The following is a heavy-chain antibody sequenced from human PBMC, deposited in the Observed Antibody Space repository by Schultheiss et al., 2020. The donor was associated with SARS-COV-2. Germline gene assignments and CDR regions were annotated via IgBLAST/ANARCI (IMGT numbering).Heavy chain of an antibody. V-gene: IGHV4-38-2*01. CDR1: GYSISSGYY. J-gene: IGHJ4*02. Sequence: SQTLSLTCAVSGYSISSGYYWGWIRQPPGKGLEWIGSIYHSGSTNYNPSLKSRVTVSVDKSKNQFSLNLRFVTAADTAVYYCARGGRGVRVGTTGDYWGQGTLVTVSS. CDR3: ARGGRGVRVGTTGDY. CDR2: IYHSGST. D-gene: IGHD1-26*01.